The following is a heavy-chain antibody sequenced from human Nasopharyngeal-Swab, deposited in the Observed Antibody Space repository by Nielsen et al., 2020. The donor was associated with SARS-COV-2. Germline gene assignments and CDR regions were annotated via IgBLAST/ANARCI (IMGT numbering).Heavy chain of an antibody. CDR2: ISWNSGSI. CDR3: AKEALAYCGGDCYSGYFQH. D-gene: IGHD2-21*02. J-gene: IGHJ1*01. Sequence: SLKISCAASGFTFDDYAMHWVRQAPGKGLEWVSGISWNSGSIGYADSVKGRFTISRDNAKNSLYLQMNNLRAEDTALYYCAKEALAYCGGDCYSGYFQHWGQGTLVTVSS. V-gene: IGHV3-9*01. CDR1: GFTFDDYA.